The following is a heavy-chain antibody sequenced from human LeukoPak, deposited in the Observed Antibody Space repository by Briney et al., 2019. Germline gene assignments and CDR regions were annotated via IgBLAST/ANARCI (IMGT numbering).Heavy chain of an antibody. CDR2: FHTDGST. D-gene: IGHD5-24*01. CDR1: VFTLGSKF. J-gene: IGHJ4*02. Sequence: SLRLPCAASVFTLGSKFMNWVRQAPGEGLEWVSMFHTDGSTYHADSVKGRFIISRDNSKNTLHLQMNSLRVEDTAVYYCAGGGGYLLDYWGQGTLVTVSS. V-gene: IGHV3-53*01. CDR3: AGGGGYLLDY.